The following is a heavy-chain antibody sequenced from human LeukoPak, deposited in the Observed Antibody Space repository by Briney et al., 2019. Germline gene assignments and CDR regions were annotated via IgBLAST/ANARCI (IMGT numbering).Heavy chain of an antibody. CDR3: AGEHPDYHGFDF. V-gene: IGHV1-46*01. CDR2: IFPGGGVT. CDR1: GYTFTNYP. Sequence: VSVKVSSKASGYTFTNYPKHWVRQAPGQGLEWMGVIFPGGGVTEYAQKFQGRVTVTRDTSTRTVYMELSSLRSDDTAMYYCAGEHPDYHGFDFWGQGTMVSVSS. J-gene: IGHJ3*01. D-gene: IGHD4-11*01.